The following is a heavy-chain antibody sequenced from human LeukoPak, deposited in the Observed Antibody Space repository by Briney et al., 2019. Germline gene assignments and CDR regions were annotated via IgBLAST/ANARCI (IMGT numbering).Heavy chain of an antibody. D-gene: IGHD2-8*01. CDR1: GFTFSSYA. V-gene: IGHV3-23*01. Sequence: PGGSLRLSCAASGFTFSSYAMSWVRQAPGKGLEWVSAISGSGGSTYYADSVKVRFTISRDNSKNTLYLQMNSLRAEDTAVYYCANNLGYCTNGVCSTGRASLGYWGQGTLVTVSS. CDR2: ISGSGGST. CDR3: ANNLGYCTNGVCSTGRASLGY. J-gene: IGHJ4*02.